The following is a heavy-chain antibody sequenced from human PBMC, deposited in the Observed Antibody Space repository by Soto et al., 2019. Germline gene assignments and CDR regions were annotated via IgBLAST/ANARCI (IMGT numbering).Heavy chain of an antibody. V-gene: IGHV1-69*12. CDR1: GGTFSSYA. CDR2: IIPIFGTA. J-gene: IGHJ4*02. CDR3: ARGGDGYNYAY. D-gene: IGHD1-1*01. Sequence: QVQLVQSAAEVKKPGSSVKVSCKASGGTFSSYAISWVRQAPGQGLEWMGGIIPIFGTANYAQKFQGRVTITADESTSTAYMEMSRLRSEEPAVYYFARGGDGYNYAYWGQGTLVTVSS.